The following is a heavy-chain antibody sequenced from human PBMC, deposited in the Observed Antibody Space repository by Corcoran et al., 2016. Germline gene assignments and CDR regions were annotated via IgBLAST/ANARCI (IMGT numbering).Heavy chain of an antibody. Sequence: QVQLQESGPGLVKPSETLSLTCTVSGGSISSYYWSWIRQPPGKGLEWIGYIYYSGSTNYNPSLKSRVTISVDTSKNQFSLKLSSVTAADTAVYYCAREITIFGVVNRFDPWGQGTLVTVSS. V-gene: IGHV4-59*01. J-gene: IGHJ5*02. CDR3: AREITIFGVVNRFDP. CDR2: IYYSGST. D-gene: IGHD3-3*01. CDR1: GGSISSYY.